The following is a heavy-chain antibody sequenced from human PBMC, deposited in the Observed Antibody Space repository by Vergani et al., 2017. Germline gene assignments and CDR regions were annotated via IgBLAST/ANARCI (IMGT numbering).Heavy chain of an antibody. CDR2: INPNSGGT. J-gene: IGHJ4*02. CDR3: ARDPGGNSGWTTYYFDY. CDR1: GYTFTGYY. V-gene: IGHV1-2*02. Sequence: QVQLVQSGAEVKKPGASVKVSCKASGYTFTGYYMHWVRQAPGQGLEWMGWINPNSGGTNYAQKFQGRVTMTRDTSISTAYMELSRLRSDDTAVYYCARDPGGNSGWTTYYFDYWGQGTLVTVSS. D-gene: IGHD6-19*01.